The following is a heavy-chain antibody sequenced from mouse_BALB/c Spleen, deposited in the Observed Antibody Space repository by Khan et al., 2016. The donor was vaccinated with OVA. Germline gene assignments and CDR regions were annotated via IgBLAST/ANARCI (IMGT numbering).Heavy chain of an antibody. Sequence: VQLQQSGPELVKPGASVKMSCKASGYTFTNYIIHWVKQKPGQGLEWIGYINTYNDGTKYNEKFKGKDTLTSDKSSSTAYMELSGLTSEDSAFYYCARDYGSSFWFAYWGQGTLVTVSA. D-gene: IGHD1-1*01. CDR1: GYTFTNYI. CDR2: INTYNDGT. J-gene: IGHJ3*01. V-gene: IGHV1S136*01. CDR3: ARDYGSSFWFAY.